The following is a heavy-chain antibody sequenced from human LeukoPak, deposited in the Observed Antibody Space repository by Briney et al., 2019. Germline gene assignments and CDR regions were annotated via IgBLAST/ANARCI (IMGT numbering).Heavy chain of an antibody. J-gene: IGHJ4*02. CDR2: MNPNSGNT. V-gene: IGHV1-8*01. CDR3: ARDWRYGSGSYYRVLDY. Sequence: ASVKVSCKASGYTFTSYDINWVRQATGQGLEWMGWMNPNSGNTGYSQKFQGRVTIIRDTSASTAYMELSSLRSEDTAVYYCARDWRYGSGSYYRVLDYWGQGTLVTVSS. D-gene: IGHD3-10*01. CDR1: GYTFTSYD.